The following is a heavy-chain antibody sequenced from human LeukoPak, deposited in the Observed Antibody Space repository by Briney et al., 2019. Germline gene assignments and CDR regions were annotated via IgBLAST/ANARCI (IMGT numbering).Heavy chain of an antibody. V-gene: IGHV3-23*01. CDR3: AKDPADFWSGYGDYYGMDV. D-gene: IGHD3-3*01. CDR1: GVTLSSYA. CDR2: ISSSGSGGNT. Sequence: GGSLRLSCAASGVTLSSYAMSWARQAPGKGLEWVSGISSSGSGGNTYYADSVKGRFTISRDNSKNTLYLQMNSLRAEDTAVYYCAKDPADFWSGYGDYYGMDVWGQGTTVTVSS. J-gene: IGHJ6*02.